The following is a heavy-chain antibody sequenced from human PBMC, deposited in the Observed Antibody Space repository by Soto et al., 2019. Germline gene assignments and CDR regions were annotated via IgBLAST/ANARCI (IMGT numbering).Heavy chain of an antibody. V-gene: IGHV3-11*06. CDR3: AGIPMVYAMGSWLDP. D-gene: IGHD2-8*01. J-gene: IGHJ5*02. CDR2: ISSSSSYT. CDR1: GFTFSDYY. Sequence: GGSLRLSCAASGFTFSDYYMSWIRQAPGKGLEWVSYISSSSSYTNYADSVKGRFTISRDNAKNSLYLQMNSLGAEDTAVYYCAGIPMVYAMGSWLDPWGQGTLVTVSS.